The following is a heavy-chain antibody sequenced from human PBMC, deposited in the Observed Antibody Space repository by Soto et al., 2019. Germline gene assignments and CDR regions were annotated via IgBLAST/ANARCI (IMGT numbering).Heavy chain of an antibody. Sequence: PGGSLRLSCAASGFTFSSYWMHWVRQAPGKGLVWVSRINSDGSSTSYADSVKGRFTISRDNAKNTLYLQMNSLRAEDTAVYYCARNLESCSGGSCYYGPWFDPWGQGTLVTVSS. V-gene: IGHV3-74*01. D-gene: IGHD2-15*01. CDR3: ARNLESCSGGSCYYGPWFDP. CDR2: INSDGSST. CDR1: GFTFSSYW. J-gene: IGHJ5*02.